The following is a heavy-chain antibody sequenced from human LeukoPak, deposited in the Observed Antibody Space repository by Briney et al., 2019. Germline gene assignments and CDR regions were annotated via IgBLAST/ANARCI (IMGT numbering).Heavy chain of an antibody. Sequence: GGSLRLSCAASGFTFSSHAMHWVRQAPGKGLEWVSAITGSGGSTYYADSVKGRFTISRDNSKNTLYLQMNSLRAEDTAVYYCAKRISGWYSIDYWGQGTLVTVSS. D-gene: IGHD6-19*01. J-gene: IGHJ4*02. CDR2: ITGSGGST. CDR3: AKRISGWYSIDY. CDR1: GFTFSSHA. V-gene: IGHV3-23*01.